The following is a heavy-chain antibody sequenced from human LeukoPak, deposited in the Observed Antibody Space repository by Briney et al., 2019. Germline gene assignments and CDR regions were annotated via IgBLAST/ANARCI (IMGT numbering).Heavy chain of an antibody. D-gene: IGHD6-19*01. CDR1: GGSISSGGYY. V-gene: IGHV4-39*01. Sequence: SETLSLTCTVSGGSISSGGYYWSWIRQPPGKGLEWIGSIYYSGSTYYNPSLKSRVTISVDTSKNQFSLKLSSVTAADTAVYYCARDSSGWSHTFDYWGQGTLVTVSS. J-gene: IGHJ4*02. CDR3: ARDSSGWSHTFDY. CDR2: IYYSGST.